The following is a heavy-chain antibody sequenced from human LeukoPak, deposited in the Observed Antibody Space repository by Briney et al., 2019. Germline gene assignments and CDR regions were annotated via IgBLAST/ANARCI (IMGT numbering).Heavy chain of an antibody. J-gene: IGHJ1*01. CDR2: ISGNGGAT. CDR3: ASRENNYGLGD. CDR1: GFTFSSYA. V-gene: IGHV3-23*01. D-gene: IGHD3-10*01. Sequence: GGSLRLSCAASGFTFSSYAMSWVRQAPGMGREWVSTISGNGGATYYADSVKGRFTISRDNSKNTLYPQMNSLRAEDTAVYFCASRENNYGLGDWGQGTLVTVSS.